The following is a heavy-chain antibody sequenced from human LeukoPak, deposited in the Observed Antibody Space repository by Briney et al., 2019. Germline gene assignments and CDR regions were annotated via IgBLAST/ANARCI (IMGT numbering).Heavy chain of an antibody. D-gene: IGHD3-22*01. J-gene: IGHJ3*02. CDR1: GYTFTSYG. Sequence: ASVKVSCKASGYTFTSYGISWVRQAPGQGLAWMGWISAYNGNTNYAQKLQGRVTMTTDTSTSTAYMELRSLRSDDTAVYYCARGAAYDSSADDAFDIWGQGTMVTVSS. CDR3: ARGAAYDSSADDAFDI. V-gene: IGHV1-18*01. CDR2: ISAYNGNT.